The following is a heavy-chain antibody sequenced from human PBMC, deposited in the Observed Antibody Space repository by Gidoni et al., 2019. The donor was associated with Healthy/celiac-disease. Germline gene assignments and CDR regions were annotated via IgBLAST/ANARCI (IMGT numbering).Heavy chain of an antibody. D-gene: IGHD3-10*01. CDR1: GFTVSSNY. J-gene: IGHJ4*02. CDR2: IYSGGST. CDR3: ARENYYGSGSFDY. V-gene: IGHV3-53*02. Sequence: EVQLVETGGGLIQPGGSLRLSCAASGFTVSSNYSSWVRQAPGKGLEWVSVIYSGGSTYSADSVKCRFTISRDNSKNTLYLQMNSLRAEDTAVYYCARENYYGSGSFDYWGQGTLVTVSS.